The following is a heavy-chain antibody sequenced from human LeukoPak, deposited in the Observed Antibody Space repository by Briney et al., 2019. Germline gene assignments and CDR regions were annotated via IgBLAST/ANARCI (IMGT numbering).Heavy chain of an antibody. J-gene: IGHJ4*02. CDR2: IIPIFGTS. V-gene: IGHV1-69*13. CDR1: GGTFSSYA. D-gene: IGHD5-18*01. Sequence: ASVKVSCKASGGTFSSYAINWVRQAPGQGLEWMGGIIPIFGTSNYAHKFQGRVTITADESTSTVYMELSSLRSDDTAIYYCAFEGYNYGYNRGQGTLVTVSS. CDR3: AFEGYNYGYN.